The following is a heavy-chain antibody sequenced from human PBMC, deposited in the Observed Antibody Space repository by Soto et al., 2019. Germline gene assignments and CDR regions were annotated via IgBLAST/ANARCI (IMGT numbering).Heavy chain of an antibody. D-gene: IGHD3-3*01. CDR2: IKTKSENYAT. Sequence: GGSLRLSCAASGFTLSDFHVHWVRQASGEGLEWVGRIKTKSENYATAITASVKGRITISRDDSKKTAYLEMNSLKTEDTVLFYCAFWNSLGNDNFWSGPFDFWGQGALVTVSS. V-gene: IGHV3-73*01. CDR3: AFWNSLGNDNFWSGPFDF. J-gene: IGHJ4*02. CDR1: GFTLSDFH.